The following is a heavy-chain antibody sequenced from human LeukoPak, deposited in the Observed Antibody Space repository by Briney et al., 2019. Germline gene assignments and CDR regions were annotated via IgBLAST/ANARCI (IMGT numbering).Heavy chain of an antibody. CDR3: ARAQDTYNSLYFDY. Sequence: GGSLRLSRAGSGFSFNNYWMHWVRQAPGKGLVWVSRIHSDGRVTTYADSVKGRFTISKDSARNTLYLQMNTLRVEDTAVYYCARAQDTYNSLYFDYWGQGALVTVPS. CDR2: IHSDGRVT. CDR1: GFSFNNYW. V-gene: IGHV3-74*01. D-gene: IGHD5-24*01. J-gene: IGHJ4*02.